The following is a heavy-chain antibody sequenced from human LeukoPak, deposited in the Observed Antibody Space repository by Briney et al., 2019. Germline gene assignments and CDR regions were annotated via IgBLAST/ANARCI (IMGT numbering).Heavy chain of an antibody. CDR2: IYGSGST. J-gene: IGHJ4*02. CDR1: GFTVSSNY. Sequence: GGSLRLSCAASGFTVSSNYMSWARQAPGKGLEWVSVIYGSGSTYYADSVKGRLTISRDNSKNTLYLQMNSLRAGDTAVYYCARETSNYAGYWGQGTLVTVSS. CDR3: ARETSNYAGY. V-gene: IGHV3-53*01. D-gene: IGHD4-11*01.